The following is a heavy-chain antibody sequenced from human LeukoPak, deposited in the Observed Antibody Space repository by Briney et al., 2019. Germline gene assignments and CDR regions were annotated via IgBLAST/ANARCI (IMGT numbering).Heavy chain of an antibody. V-gene: IGHV3-33*01. CDR2: ICYGGSTK. CDR3: ARKKDTFDFYDSSGLDY. Sequence: GGSLRLSCAASGFTFSTYGMHWVRQAPGKGLEWVAYICYGGSTKYYADSVKGRFTISRDNSKNTLYLQMNSLRAEDTAVYYCARKKDTFDFYDSSGLDYWGQGALVTVSS. CDR1: GFTFSTYG. D-gene: IGHD3-22*01. J-gene: IGHJ4*02.